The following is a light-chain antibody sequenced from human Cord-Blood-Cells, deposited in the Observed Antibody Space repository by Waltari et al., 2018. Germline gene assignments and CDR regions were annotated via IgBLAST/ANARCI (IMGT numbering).Light chain of an antibody. Sequence: QSALTQPASVSGSPGQSITISCTGTSSHVGGYNYVSWYKQHPGKAPKLMIYDVSNRPSGVSNRFSGSKSGNTASLTISGLQAEDEADYYCSSYTSSSTRKLFGTGTKVTVL. J-gene: IGLJ1*01. CDR2: DVS. CDR1: SSHVGGYNY. CDR3: SSYTSSSTRKL. V-gene: IGLV2-14*01.